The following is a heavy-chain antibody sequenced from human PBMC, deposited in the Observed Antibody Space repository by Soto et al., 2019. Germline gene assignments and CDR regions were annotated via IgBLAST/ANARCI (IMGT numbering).Heavy chain of an antibody. CDR3: ATGAYCSGGSCSDYYYYYYGMDL. CDR2: LVVGTGNT. CDR1: GFTFRSSA. J-gene: IGHJ6*02. D-gene: IGHD2-15*01. Sequence: SVKVSCKASGFTFRSSAVQWVRQARGQRLEWIGWLVVGTGNTNYAQKFQQRVTISSDRSTNTVSMELSSLTSEDTAVYYCATGAYCSGGSCSDYYYYYYGMDLWGQGTTVTVSS. V-gene: IGHV1-58*01.